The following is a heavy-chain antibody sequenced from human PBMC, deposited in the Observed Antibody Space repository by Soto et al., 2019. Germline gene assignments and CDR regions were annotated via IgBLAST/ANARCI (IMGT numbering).Heavy chain of an antibody. CDR1: GYTLTELS. V-gene: IGHV1-24*01. Sequence: ASVKVSCKVSGYTLTELSMHWVRQAPGKGLEWMGGFDPEDGETIYAQKFQGRVTMTEDTSTDTAYMELSSLRSEDTAVYYCATDPTAARKSHAFDIWGQGTMVTVSS. D-gene: IGHD6-6*01. J-gene: IGHJ3*02. CDR3: ATDPTAARKSHAFDI. CDR2: FDPEDGET.